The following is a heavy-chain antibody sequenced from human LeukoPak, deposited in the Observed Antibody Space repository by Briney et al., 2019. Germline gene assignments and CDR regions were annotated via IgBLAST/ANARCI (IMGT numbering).Heavy chain of an antibody. V-gene: IGHV3-9*01. CDR3: AKDIRLAVAGTNAFDI. CDR2: ISWNSGSI. Sequence: GGSLRLSCAASGFTFDDYTMHWVRQARGKGLEWVSGISWNSGSIGYADSVKGRFTISRDNAKNSLYLQMNSLRAENTALYYCAKDIRLAVAGTNAFDIWGQGTMVTVSS. CDR1: GFTFDDYT. D-gene: IGHD6-19*01. J-gene: IGHJ3*02.